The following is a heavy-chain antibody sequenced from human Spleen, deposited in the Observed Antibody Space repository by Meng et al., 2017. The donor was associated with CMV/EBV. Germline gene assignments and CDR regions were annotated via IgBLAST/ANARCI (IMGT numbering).Heavy chain of an antibody. CDR3: AKDPRDSSSSPLYGMDV. J-gene: IGHJ6*02. D-gene: IGHD6-6*01. Sequence: GGSLRLSCAASGFTFRNYGMHWVRQALGKGLEWVAFIRYDGSNKYYADSVRGRFTLSRDNSKNTLYLQMNSLRAEDTAVYNCAKDPRDSSSSPLYGMDVWGQGTTVTVSS. CDR2: IRYDGSNK. CDR1: GFTFRNYG. V-gene: IGHV3-30*02.